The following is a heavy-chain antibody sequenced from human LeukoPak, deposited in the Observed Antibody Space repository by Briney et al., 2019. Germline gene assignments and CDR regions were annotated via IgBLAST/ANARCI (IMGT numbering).Heavy chain of an antibody. Sequence: PGGSLRLSCAASGFIFSSHAMSWVRQAPGKGLGWVSVISGSGGYTYYADSVKGRFTISRDNSKNTLYLQMNSLRAEDTAVYYCAMGGSGSPFDYWVQGTLVTVSS. V-gene: IGHV3-23*01. J-gene: IGHJ4*02. CDR1: GFIFSSHA. D-gene: IGHD3-10*01. CDR2: ISGSGGYT. CDR3: AMGGSGSPFDY.